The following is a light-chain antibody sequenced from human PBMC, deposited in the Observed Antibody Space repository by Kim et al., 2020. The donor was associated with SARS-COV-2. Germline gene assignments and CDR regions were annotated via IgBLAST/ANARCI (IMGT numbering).Light chain of an antibody. Sequence: GQSITLSCTGTSSDVGAYNYVSWYQQHPGKAPKLMIYDVSKRPSGVSDRFSGSKSGNTASLTISGLQAEDEADYYCSSCTSTSTYVFGTGTKVTVL. CDR2: DVS. J-gene: IGLJ1*01. CDR1: SSDVGAYNY. V-gene: IGLV2-14*03. CDR3: SSCTSTSTYV.